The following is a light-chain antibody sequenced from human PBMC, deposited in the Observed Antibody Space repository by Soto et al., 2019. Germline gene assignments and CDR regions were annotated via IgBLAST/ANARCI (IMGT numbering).Light chain of an antibody. Sequence: QSALTQPASVSGSPGQSITISCTGTSSDVGGYNYVSWYQQHPGKAPKLMIYHVSNRPSGVSNRFSGSKSGNTASLTISGLQAEDAADYYCSSYTSSSTGVFGGGTKLTVL. CDR1: SSDVGGYNY. J-gene: IGLJ3*02. CDR3: SSYTSSSTGV. V-gene: IGLV2-14*01. CDR2: HVS.